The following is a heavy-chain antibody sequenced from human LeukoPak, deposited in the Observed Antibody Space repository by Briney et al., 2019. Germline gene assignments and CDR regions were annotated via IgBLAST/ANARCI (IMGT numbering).Heavy chain of an antibody. D-gene: IGHD5-18*01. V-gene: IGHV1-18*01. CDR2: ISAYNGNT. CDR3: AREPRYSYGSRYFDY. CDR1: GYTFTSYG. Sequence: GESLKISCKASGYTFTSYGISWVRQAPGQGLEWMGWISAYNGNTNYAQKLQGRVTMTTVTSTSTAYMELRSLRSDDTAVYYCAREPRYSYGSRYFDYWGQGTLVTVSS. J-gene: IGHJ4*02.